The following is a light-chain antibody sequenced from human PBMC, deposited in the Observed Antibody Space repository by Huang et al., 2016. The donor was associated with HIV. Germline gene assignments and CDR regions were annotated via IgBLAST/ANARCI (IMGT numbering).Light chain of an antibody. J-gene: IGKJ1*01. CDR1: QSMRSY. CDR3: QQGYSTPWT. V-gene: IGKV1-39*01. Sequence: DIQMTQSPSSLSASVGDRVTITCRASQSMRSYLNWYQQKPGKAPKSLIYAASILQNGVPSRFSGSGSRTDFTFTISSLQPEDFATYYCQQGYSTPWTFGQGTKVEIK. CDR2: AAS.